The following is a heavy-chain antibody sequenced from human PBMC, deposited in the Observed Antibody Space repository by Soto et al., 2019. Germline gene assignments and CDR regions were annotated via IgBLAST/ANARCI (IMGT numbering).Heavy chain of an antibody. V-gene: IGHV3-30*18. D-gene: IGHD5-18*01. Sequence: QVQLVESGGGVVQPGRSLRLSCAASGFSFSTYGMRWVRQAPGKGLEWVTVISNDGSNKYYADSVKGRFTISRDNSKSTLYLQMNSLSAEDTAVYYCVKDLDTAMVGYFDSWGQGTLVTVSS. CDR2: ISNDGSNK. CDR3: VKDLDTAMVGYFDS. J-gene: IGHJ4*02. CDR1: GFSFSTYG.